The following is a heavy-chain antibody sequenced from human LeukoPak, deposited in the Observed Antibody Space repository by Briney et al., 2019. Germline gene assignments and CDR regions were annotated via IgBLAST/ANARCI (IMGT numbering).Heavy chain of an antibody. CDR2: IYYSGNT. CDR3: ARVGYSYGFDP. Sequence: PSETLSLTCTVSGGSISSYYWSWIRQPPGKGLEWIGYIYYSGNTNYNPSLKTRVTISIDTSKNQFSLKLSSVTAADTAVYYCARVGYSYGFDPWGQGTLVTVSS. D-gene: IGHD5-18*01. J-gene: IGHJ5*02. V-gene: IGHV4-59*08. CDR1: GGSISSYY.